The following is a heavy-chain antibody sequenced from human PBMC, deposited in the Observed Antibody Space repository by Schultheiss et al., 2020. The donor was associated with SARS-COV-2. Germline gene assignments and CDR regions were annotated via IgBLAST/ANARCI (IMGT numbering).Heavy chain of an antibody. V-gene: IGHV4-39*01. CDR2: IYYSGST. J-gene: IGHJ4*02. CDR3: ARNLITGTTPPDY. Sequence: SETLSLTCAVSGGSISSSNWWSWVRQPPGKGLEWIGSIYYSGSTYYNPSLKSRVTISVDTSKNQFSLKLSSVTAADTAVYYCARNLITGTTPPDYWGQGTLVTVSS. CDR1: GGSISSSNW. D-gene: IGHD1-7*01.